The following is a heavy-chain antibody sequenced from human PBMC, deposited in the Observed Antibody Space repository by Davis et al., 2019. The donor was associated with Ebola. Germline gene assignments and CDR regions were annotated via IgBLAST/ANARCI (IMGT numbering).Heavy chain of an antibody. CDR1: GFIFSSYV. CDR2: LGTSADT. D-gene: IGHD1-26*01. J-gene: IGHJ3*02. V-gene: IGHV3-23*01. CDR3: AKDTSNIWFDI. Sequence: GESLKISCAASGFIFSSYVMRWVRQAPGKGLEWVSTLGTSADTYYADSVKGRFTISRDNSKNTLYLQMNDLRVEDTAIYYCAKDTSNIWFDIWGQGTMVTVSS.